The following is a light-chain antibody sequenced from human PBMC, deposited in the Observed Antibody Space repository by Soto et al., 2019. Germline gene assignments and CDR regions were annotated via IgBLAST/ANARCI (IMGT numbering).Light chain of an antibody. Sequence: DIVLTQSPGTLSLSPGEGATLSCRASQSVSSSYLAWYQQKPGQAPRLLIYGASNRATGIPDRFSGSGSGTDFSLTISRLEPEDLAVYYCQQYDRSPQFTFGPGTKVDIK. CDR1: QSVSSSY. V-gene: IGKV3-20*01. J-gene: IGKJ3*01. CDR2: GAS. CDR3: QQYDRSPQFT.